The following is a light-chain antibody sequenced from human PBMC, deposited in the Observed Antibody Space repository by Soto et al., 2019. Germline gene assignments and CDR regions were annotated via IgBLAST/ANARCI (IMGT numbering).Light chain of an antibody. CDR1: QTVSITY. J-gene: IGKJ5*01. CDR3: QQYGSSPLIS. Sequence: IVSTQSAGTLSFSRGDRTNLSCRALQTVSITYLTWYQQKPGQAPRLLIFGASKRATGIPDRFSGSGSGRDFTLTISGLEPEDFAVYYCQQYGSSPLISFGQGTLPEVK. V-gene: IGKV3-20*01. CDR2: GAS.